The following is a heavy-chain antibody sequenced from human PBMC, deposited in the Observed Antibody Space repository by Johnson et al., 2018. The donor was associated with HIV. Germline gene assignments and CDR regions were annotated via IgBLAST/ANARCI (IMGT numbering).Heavy chain of an antibody. D-gene: IGHD1-1*01. CDR1: RFTFSRYA. V-gene: IGHV3-30-3*01. CDR3: ARFPPGERDDAFDI. Sequence: QVQLVESGGGVVQPGRSLRLSCAASRFTFSRYAMHWVRQAPGKGLEWVAVISYDGCNKYYADSVKGRFTISRDNSKNTLYLQMNSLRAEDTAVYYCARFPPGERDDAFDIWGQGTMVTVSS. CDR2: ISYDGCNK. J-gene: IGHJ3*02.